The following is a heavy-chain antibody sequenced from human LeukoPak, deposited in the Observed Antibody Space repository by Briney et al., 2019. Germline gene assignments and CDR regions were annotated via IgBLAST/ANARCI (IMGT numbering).Heavy chain of an antibody. CDR3: ARGTSGYDILTGYYDFDY. CDR1: GGSISSSNYY. V-gene: IGHV4-39*01. J-gene: IGHJ4*02. D-gene: IGHD3-9*01. CDR2: VYYSGST. Sequence: SETLSLTCTVSGGSISSSNYYWGWIRQPPGKGLEWIGSVYYSGSTCYNPSLKSRVTISVDTSKNEFSLKLSSVTAADTAVYYCARGTSGYDILTGYYDFDYWGQGTLVTVSS.